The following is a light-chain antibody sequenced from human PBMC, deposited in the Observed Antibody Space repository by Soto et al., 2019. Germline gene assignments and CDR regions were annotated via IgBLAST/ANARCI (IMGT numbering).Light chain of an antibody. CDR2: GAS. CDR3: QQGNNFPIT. J-gene: IGKJ3*01. V-gene: IGKV1-12*01. CDR1: RNVSSW. Sequence: DIQITQSPSSVSASVGDRVTVTCRTSRNVSSWLAWYQQTPGKAPKLMIHGASTLQRGVPSRFRGSRSGTEFSLTIRSLQPEDFATYFCQQGNNFPITFGTGT.